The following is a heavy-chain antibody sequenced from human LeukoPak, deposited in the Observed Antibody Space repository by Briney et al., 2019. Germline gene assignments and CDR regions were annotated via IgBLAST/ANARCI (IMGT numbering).Heavy chain of an antibody. CDR3: ARDLTGTNY. V-gene: IGHV3-48*02. CDR1: GFPFSSYW. CDR2: ISSGSSSI. Sequence: GGSLRLSCVASGFPFSSYWMTWVRQAPGKGLEWVSYISSGSSSIYYEDSVKGRFTISRDNAKNSLYLQMNSLRDEDTAVYFCARDLTGTNYWGQGTLVTVSS. J-gene: IGHJ4*02. D-gene: IGHD1-7*01.